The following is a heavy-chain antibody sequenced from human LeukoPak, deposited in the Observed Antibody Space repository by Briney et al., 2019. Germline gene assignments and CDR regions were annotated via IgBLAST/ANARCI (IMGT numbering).Heavy chain of an antibody. CDR3: ARRGVSGSWYFFDY. Sequence: SETLSLTCTVSGGSISTHYWSWIRQPPGRGLEWIGYIYHTGSTNLHPSLKSRVTISVDTSKNQFSLKLSSVTAADTAAYYCARRGVSGSWYFFDYWGQGTLITVSS. CDR2: IYHTGST. V-gene: IGHV4-59*11. CDR1: GGSISTHY. D-gene: IGHD6-13*01. J-gene: IGHJ4*02.